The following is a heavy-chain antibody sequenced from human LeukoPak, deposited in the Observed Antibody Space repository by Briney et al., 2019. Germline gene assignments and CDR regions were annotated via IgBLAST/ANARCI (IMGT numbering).Heavy chain of an antibody. J-gene: IGHJ6*02. V-gene: IGHV4-30-4*07. Sequence: SQTLSLTCAVSGGSISSGGYSWSWIRQPPGKGLEWIGYIYYSGSTNYNPSLKSRVTISVDTSKNQFSLKLSSVTAADTAVYYCARLSIDSSSWWHDLDPDYYYGMDVWGQGTTVTVSS. CDR1: GGSISSGGYS. CDR3: ARLSIDSSSWWHDLDPDYYYGMDV. CDR2: IYYSGST. D-gene: IGHD6-13*01.